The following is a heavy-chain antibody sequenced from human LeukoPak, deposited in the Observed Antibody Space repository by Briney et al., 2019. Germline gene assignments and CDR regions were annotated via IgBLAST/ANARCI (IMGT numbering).Heavy chain of an antibody. V-gene: IGHV4-61*02. CDR3: ARQNMIRGVILFDH. J-gene: IGHJ4*02. D-gene: IGHD3-10*01. CDR2: IHTSGST. Sequence: SQTLSLTCTVSGGSICSGNYYWSWIRQPAGKGLEWIGRIHTSGSTNYNPSLKSRVTISVDTSKNQFSLKLSYVTAADTAVYYCARQNMIRGVILFDHWGQGTLVTVSS. CDR1: GGSICSGNYY.